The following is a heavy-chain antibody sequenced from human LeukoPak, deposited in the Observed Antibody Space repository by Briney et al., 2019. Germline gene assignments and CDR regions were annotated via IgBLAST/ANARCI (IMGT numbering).Heavy chain of an antibody. CDR3: ARGAVLYDSSGYYYAGYFDY. CDR1: GYTFTSYD. D-gene: IGHD3-22*01. CDR2: MNPNSDNT. V-gene: IGHV1-8*01. Sequence: ASVKVSCKASGYTFTSYDINRVRQATGQGLEWMGWMNPNSDNTGYAQKFQGKVTMTRNTSISTAYMELSSLRSEDTAVYYCARGAVLYDSSGYYYAGYFDYWGQGTLVTVSS. J-gene: IGHJ4*02.